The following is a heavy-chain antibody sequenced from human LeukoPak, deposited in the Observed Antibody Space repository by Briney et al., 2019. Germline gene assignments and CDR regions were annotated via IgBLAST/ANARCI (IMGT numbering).Heavy chain of an antibody. CDR1: GFAFSFFA. Sequence: GGSLRLSCEASGFAFSFFAMSWLRQPPGKGLEWLSYIRSSNSYTNYADSVKGRFTISRDNAKNSLYLQMNSLRAEDTAVYYCARDGNFYFDLWGRGTLVTVSS. J-gene: IGHJ2*01. V-gene: IGHV3-11*06. CDR2: IRSSNSYT. D-gene: IGHD1-7*01. CDR3: ARDGNFYFDL.